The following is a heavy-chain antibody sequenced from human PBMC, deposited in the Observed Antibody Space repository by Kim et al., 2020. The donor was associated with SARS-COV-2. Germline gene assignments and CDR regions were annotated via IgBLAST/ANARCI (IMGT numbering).Heavy chain of an antibody. CDR1: GFTFSTYA. J-gene: IGHJ4*02. D-gene: IGHD2-2*01. CDR3: ATSWRTYFDY. CDR2: ITVSGSGT. V-gene: IGHV3-23*01. Sequence: GGSLRLSCAASGFTFSTYAMSWVRQAPGKGLEWVSAITVSGSGTYYADSVKGRFTISRDNSKNTLYLQLNSLRAEDTAIYYCATSWRTYFDYWGQGTLVTVSS.